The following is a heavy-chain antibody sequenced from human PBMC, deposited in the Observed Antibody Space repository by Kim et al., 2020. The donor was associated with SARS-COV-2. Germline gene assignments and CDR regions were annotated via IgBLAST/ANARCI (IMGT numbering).Heavy chain of an antibody. CDR2: K. Sequence: KNYVDSVRGRFTISRDNAKKSLYLQMNSLRAEDTAVYHCARDQFGGYFFGWGQGTLVTVSS. D-gene: IGHD3-22*01. J-gene: IGHJ4*02. V-gene: IGHV3-7*01. CDR3: ARDQFGGYFFG.